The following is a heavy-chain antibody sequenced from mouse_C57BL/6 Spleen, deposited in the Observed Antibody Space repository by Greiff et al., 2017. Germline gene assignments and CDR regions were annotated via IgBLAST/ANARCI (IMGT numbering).Heavy chain of an antibody. V-gene: IGHV1-80*01. J-gene: IGHJ2*01. CDR3: ASGVYGNLDY. CDR2: IYPGDGDT. D-gene: IGHD2-1*01. CDR1: GYAFSSYW. Sequence: QVQLKQSGAELVKPGASVKISCKASGYAFSSYWLNWVKQRPGKGLEWIGQIYPGDGDTNYNGKFKGKATLTADKSSSTAYMQLSSLTSEDSAVYFCASGVYGNLDYWGQGTTLTVSS.